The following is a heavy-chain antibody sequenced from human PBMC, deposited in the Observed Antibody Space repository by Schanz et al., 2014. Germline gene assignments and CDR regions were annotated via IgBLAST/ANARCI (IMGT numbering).Heavy chain of an antibody. J-gene: IGHJ4*02. D-gene: IGHD2-21*01. CDR3: AREDCSATSCYFRY. Sequence: QVQLVESGGGVVQPGRSLRLSCVASGFTFISYDIHWVRQAPGKGLEWVAVIRYDGRNKNFVESVKGRFTISRDNSNNTVYLQMNTLRAEDTAVYYCAREDCSATSCYFRYWGQGTLVTDSS. V-gene: IGHV3-33*01. CDR1: GFTFISYD. CDR2: IRYDGRNK.